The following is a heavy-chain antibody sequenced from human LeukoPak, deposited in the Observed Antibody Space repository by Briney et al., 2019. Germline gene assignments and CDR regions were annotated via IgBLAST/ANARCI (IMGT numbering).Heavy chain of an antibody. CDR1: GGTFSSYA. Sequence: SVKVSCKASGGTFSSYAISWVRQAPGQGLEWMGGIIPIFGTANYAQKFLGRVTITADESTSTAYMELSSLRSEDTAVYYCARVRDSSGYYTSPLDWGQGTLVTVSS. J-gene: IGHJ4*02. CDR2: IIPIFGTA. V-gene: IGHV1-69*13. D-gene: IGHD3-22*01. CDR3: ARVRDSSGYYTSPLD.